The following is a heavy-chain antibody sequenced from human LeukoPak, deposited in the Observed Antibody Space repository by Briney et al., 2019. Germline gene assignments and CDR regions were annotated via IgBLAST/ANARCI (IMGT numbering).Heavy chain of an antibody. V-gene: IGHV3-23*01. D-gene: IGHD3-16*01. Sequence: GGSLRLSCTASGFTFSSYAMSWVRLAPGQGLGWVWAIGGRGGSTYYADFLEGRFTIARDNSKDMVSLQMNSLKVEDTAIYYCGKEGGAWGQGTKVTVSS. CDR1: GFTFSSYA. J-gene: IGHJ5*02. CDR2: IGGRGGST. CDR3: GKEGGA.